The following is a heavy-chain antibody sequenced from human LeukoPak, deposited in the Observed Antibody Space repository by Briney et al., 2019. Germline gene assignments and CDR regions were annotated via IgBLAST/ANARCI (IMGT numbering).Heavy chain of an antibody. CDR1: GFTFDDDT. D-gene: IGHD3-22*01. CDR3: AKDRYYDSSGYYDY. Sequence: PGGSLRLSCAAAGFTFDDDTMQWVRQAAWKVLEWVSLMSWDGGSKYYADSVKGRFTISRDNSNNSLYLQMNSLRNEDTALYYCAKDRYYDSSGYYDYWGQGTLVTVSS. J-gene: IGHJ4*02. CDR2: MSWDGGSK. V-gene: IGHV3-43*01.